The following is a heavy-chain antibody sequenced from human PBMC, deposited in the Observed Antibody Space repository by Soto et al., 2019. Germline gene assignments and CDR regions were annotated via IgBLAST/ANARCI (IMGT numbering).Heavy chain of an antibody. Sequence: GSLRLSCAASGFTFSNAWMNWVRQAPGKGLEWVGRIKSKTDGGTTDYAAPVKGRFTISRDDSKNTLYLQMNSLKTEDTAVYYCTTDSGDSSSPLQFDYWGQGTLVTVSS. CDR1: GFTFSNAW. D-gene: IGHD6-13*01. V-gene: IGHV3-15*07. J-gene: IGHJ4*02. CDR2: IKSKTDGGTT. CDR3: TTDSGDSSSPLQFDY.